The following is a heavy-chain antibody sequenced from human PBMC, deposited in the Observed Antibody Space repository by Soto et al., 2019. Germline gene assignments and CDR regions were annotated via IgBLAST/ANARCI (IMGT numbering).Heavy chain of an antibody. J-gene: IGHJ4*02. CDR3: AHHQRTAARQLGYFDY. D-gene: IGHD6-6*01. CDR2: VGGSGTST. Sequence: LSCADSGFPFSSYPMSWVRQAPGKGLEWVSGVGGSGTSTYYADSVKGRFTVSRDNSKSTLYLEMNSLRAEDTAVYYCAHHQRTAARQLGYFDYWGQGALVTVSS. CDR1: GFPFSSYP. V-gene: IGHV3-23*01.